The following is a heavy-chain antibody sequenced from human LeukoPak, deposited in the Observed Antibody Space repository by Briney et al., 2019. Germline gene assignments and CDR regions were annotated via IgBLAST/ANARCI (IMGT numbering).Heavy chain of an antibody. CDR2: ISYDGSNK. D-gene: IGHD6-6*01. J-gene: IGHJ6*02. V-gene: IGHV3-30*04. Sequence: GGSLKLSCAASGFTFSGSAMHWVRQAPGKGLEWVAVISYDGSNKYYADSVKGRFTISRDNSKNTLYLQMNSLRAEDTAVYYCAKHARGGPASYGMDVWGQGTTVTVSS. CDR3: AKHARGGPASYGMDV. CDR1: GFTFSGSA.